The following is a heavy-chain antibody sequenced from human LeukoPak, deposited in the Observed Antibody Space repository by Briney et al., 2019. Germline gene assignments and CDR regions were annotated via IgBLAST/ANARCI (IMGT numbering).Heavy chain of an antibody. J-gene: IGHJ4*02. Sequence: SETLSLTCAVYGGSFSGYYWSWIRQPPGKGLEWIGEINHSGSANYNPSLKSRVTISVDTSKNQSSLKLSSVTAADTAVYYCARGQNYYDSSGYHYWGQGTLVTVSS. D-gene: IGHD3-22*01. CDR1: GGSFSGYY. CDR2: INHSGSA. CDR3: ARGQNYYDSSGYHY. V-gene: IGHV4-34*01.